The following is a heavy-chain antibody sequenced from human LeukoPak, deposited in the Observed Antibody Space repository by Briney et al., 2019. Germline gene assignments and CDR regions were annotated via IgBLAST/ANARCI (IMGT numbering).Heavy chain of an antibody. Sequence: ASVKVSCKASGYTFTGYYMHWVRQAPGQGLEWMGWINPNSGGTNYAQKFQGRVTMTRDTSISTAYMELSRLRSDDTAVYYCAGYDISTGKGQNAFDIWGQGTMVTVSS. CDR1: GYTFTGYY. CDR2: INPNSGGT. D-gene: IGHD3-9*01. J-gene: IGHJ3*02. V-gene: IGHV1-2*02. CDR3: AGYDISTGKGQNAFDI.